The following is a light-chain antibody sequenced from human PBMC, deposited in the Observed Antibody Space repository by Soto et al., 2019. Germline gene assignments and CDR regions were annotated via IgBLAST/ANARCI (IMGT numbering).Light chain of an antibody. Sequence: EIVLTQSPGTLSLSPGERATLSCRASQTISSSYLAWYQQKPGQAPRLLIYGASSRATGIPDRFSGSGSGTDFTLTISRLEPEDFAVYYCQQFGSYTFGPGTTVDIK. CDR3: QQFGSYT. V-gene: IGKV3-20*01. CDR2: GAS. CDR1: QTISSSY. J-gene: IGKJ3*01.